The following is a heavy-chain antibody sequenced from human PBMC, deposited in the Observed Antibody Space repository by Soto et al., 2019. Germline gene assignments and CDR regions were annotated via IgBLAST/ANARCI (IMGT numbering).Heavy chain of an antibody. CDR1: GFTFSSYG. CDR3: AKERIGSYYYGSGSETNGYYFDY. Sequence: GGSLRLSCAASGFTFSSYGMHWVRQAPGKGLEWVAVISYDGSNKYYADSVKGRFTISRDNSKNTLYLQMNSLRAEDTAVYYCAKERIGSYYYGSGSETNGYYFDYWGQGTLVTVSS. J-gene: IGHJ4*02. CDR2: ISYDGSNK. D-gene: IGHD3-10*01. V-gene: IGHV3-30*18.